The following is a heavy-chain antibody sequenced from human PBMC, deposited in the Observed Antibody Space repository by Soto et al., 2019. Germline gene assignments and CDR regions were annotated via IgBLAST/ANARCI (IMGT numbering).Heavy chain of an antibody. V-gene: IGHV3-33*01. Sequence: QVQLVESGGGVVQPGRSLRLSCAVSGFTFSSYGMHWVRQAPGKGLEWVAVIWYDGSNKYYADSVKGRFTISRDDSKNTLYLQLNSLRAEDTAVYYCARETGGPLYGMDGWGQGTTVTVSS. CDR2: IWYDGSNK. CDR1: GFTFSSYG. J-gene: IGHJ6*02. CDR3: ARETGGPLYGMDG. D-gene: IGHD7-27*01.